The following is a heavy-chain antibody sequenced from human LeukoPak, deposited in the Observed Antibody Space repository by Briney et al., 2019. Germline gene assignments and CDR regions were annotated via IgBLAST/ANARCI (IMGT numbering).Heavy chain of an antibody. CDR3: ARGGSI. CDR1: GFTFSSYW. J-gene: IGHJ4*02. D-gene: IGHD1-26*01. Sequence: GGSLRLSCAASGFTFSSYWMSWVRQAPGKGLEWVANMNQDGSERYYVDSVRGRFTISRDNAKNSLYLQMSGLRVEDTAVYYCARGGSIGGQGTLVTVSS. V-gene: IGHV3-7*01. CDR2: MNQDGSER.